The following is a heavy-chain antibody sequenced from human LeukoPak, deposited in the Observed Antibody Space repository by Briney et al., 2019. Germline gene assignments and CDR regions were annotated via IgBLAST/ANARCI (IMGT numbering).Heavy chain of an antibody. CDR3: AKRYNLYYFDY. CDR1: GFTFSSYW. V-gene: IGHV3-23*01. Sequence: GGSLRLSCAASGFTFSSYWMHWVRQAPGQGLEYVSSITDSGGITAYADSVKGRFTISRDNSRNTVYLQMNSLRAEDTAVYYCAKRYNLYYFDYWGQGALVTVSS. J-gene: IGHJ4*02. CDR2: ITDSGGIT. D-gene: IGHD1-20*01.